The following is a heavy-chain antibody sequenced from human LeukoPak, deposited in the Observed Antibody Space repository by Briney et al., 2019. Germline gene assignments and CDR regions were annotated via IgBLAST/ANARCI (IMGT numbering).Heavy chain of an antibody. CDR2: ISAYNGNT. CDR1: GYTFTSYG. J-gene: IGHJ6*03. D-gene: IGHD2-2*01. V-gene: IGHV1-18*01. Sequence: ASVKVSCKASGYTFTSYGISWVRQAPGQGLEWMGWISAYNGNTNYAQKLQGRVTMTTDTSTSTAYMELRSLRSDDTAVYYCAKAGLGVVPAAMIDYYYYYMDVWGKGTTVTISS. CDR3: AKAGLGVVPAAMIDYYYYYMDV.